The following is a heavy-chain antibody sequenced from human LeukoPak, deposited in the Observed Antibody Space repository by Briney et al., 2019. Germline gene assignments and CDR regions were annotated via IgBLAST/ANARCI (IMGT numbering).Heavy chain of an antibody. CDR2: IYYSGST. D-gene: IGHD2-15*01. J-gene: IGHJ4*02. CDR1: GGSISSSSYY. Sequence: SETLSLTCTDSGGSISSSSYYWGWIRQPPGKGLEWIGSIYYSGSTYYNPSLKSRVTISVDTSKNQFSLKLSSVTAADTAVYYCARDVVVAATFDYWGQGTLVTVSS. V-gene: IGHV4-39*07. CDR3: ARDVVVAATFDY.